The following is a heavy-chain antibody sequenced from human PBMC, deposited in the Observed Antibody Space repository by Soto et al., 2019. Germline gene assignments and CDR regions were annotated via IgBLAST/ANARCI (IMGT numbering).Heavy chain of an antibody. CDR2: IKSDGTST. CDR3: EREGLDTAGFFDI. D-gene: IGHD6-13*01. V-gene: IGHV3-74*01. CDR1: GFTFSSYW. Sequence: GGSLRLSCAASGFTFSSYWMHWVRQAPGRGLVWVSRIKSDGTSTSYADSVKGRFTISRDNAKNTLYLQMTSLRAEDTAVYYCEREGLDTAGFFDIWGQGTMVTVSS. J-gene: IGHJ3*02.